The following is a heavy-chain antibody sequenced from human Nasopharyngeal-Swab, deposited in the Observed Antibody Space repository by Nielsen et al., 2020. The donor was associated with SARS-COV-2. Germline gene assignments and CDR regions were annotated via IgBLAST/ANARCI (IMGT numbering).Heavy chain of an antibody. CDR2: ITPSGGAT. D-gene: IGHD3-22*01. CDR3: ASGHYDSSGYGGGGAFDI. CDR1: GFTFSHYF. Sequence: ASVKVSCKASGFTFSHYFMHWVRQAPGQGLEWMGVITPSGGATNYAGKFRGRVTMTRDPSTSTVYLDLNSLRAEDTAVYYCASGHYDSSGYGGGGAFDIWGQGTMVTVSS. J-gene: IGHJ3*02. V-gene: IGHV1-46*01.